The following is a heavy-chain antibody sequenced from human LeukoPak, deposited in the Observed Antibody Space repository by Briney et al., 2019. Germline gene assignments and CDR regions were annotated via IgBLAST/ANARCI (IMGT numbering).Heavy chain of an antibody. J-gene: IGHJ4*02. CDR3: ASERGYSYALDY. Sequence: GSLRLSCAASGFTFSSYSMNWVRQAPGKGLEWVSSISSSSSYIYYADSVKGRFTISRDNAKNSLYLQMNSLRAEGTAVYYCASERGYSYALDYWGQGTLVTVSS. D-gene: IGHD5-18*01. V-gene: IGHV3-21*01. CDR2: ISSSSSYI. CDR1: GFTFSSYS.